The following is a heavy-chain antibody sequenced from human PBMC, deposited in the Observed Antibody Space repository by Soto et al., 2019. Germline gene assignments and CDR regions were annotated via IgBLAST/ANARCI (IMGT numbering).Heavy chain of an antibody. J-gene: IGHJ3*02. CDR2: IYHSGST. CDR1: GGSISSGGYS. D-gene: IGHD3-10*02. CDR3: ARVFGSSGSDDAFDI. V-gene: IGHV4-30-2*01. Sequence: QLQLQESGSGLVKPSQTLSLTCAVSGGSISSGGYSWSWIRQPPGQGLEWIGYIYHSGSTYYNPSLKSRVTISVDRSKNQFSLKLSSVTAADTAVYYCARVFGSSGSDDAFDIWGQGTMVTVSS.